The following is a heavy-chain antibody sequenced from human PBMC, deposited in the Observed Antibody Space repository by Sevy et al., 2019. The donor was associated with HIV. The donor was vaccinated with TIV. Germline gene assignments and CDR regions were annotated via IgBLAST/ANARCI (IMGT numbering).Heavy chain of an antibody. CDR1: GFTFSDYY. CDR2: IRRSGSTI. Sequence: GGSLRLSCAASGFTFSDYYMSWIRQAPGKELEWVSYIRRSGSTINYADSVKGRFTISRDNAKNSLYLQINSLRAEDTAVYYCARENTMIEEHGWFDPWGQGTLVTVSS. CDR3: ARENTMIEEHGWFDP. J-gene: IGHJ5*02. D-gene: IGHD3-22*01. V-gene: IGHV3-11*01.